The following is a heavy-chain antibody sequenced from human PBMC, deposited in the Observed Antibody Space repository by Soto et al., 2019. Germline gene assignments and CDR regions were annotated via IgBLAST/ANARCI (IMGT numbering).Heavy chain of an antibody. CDR2: INHSGST. D-gene: IGHD6-19*01. CDR3: AARPEVAGNYYFDY. V-gene: IGHV4-34*01. J-gene: IGHJ4*02. CDR1: GGSCSGYY. Sequence: SETLSLTCAVYGGSCSGYYWSWIRQPPGKGLEWIGEINHSGSTNYNPSLKSRVTISVDTSKNQFSLKLSSVTAADTAVYYCAARPEVAGNYYFDYWGQGTLVTVSS.